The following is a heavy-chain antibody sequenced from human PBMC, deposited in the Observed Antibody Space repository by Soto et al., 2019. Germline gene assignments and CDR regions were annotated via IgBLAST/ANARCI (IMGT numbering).Heavy chain of an antibody. D-gene: IGHD6-13*01. CDR3: ARYRSTLSPSAFDL. CDR1: GDSVSSNSAA. CDR2: TYYRSKWYN. J-gene: IGHJ3*01. Sequence: SQTLSLTCAISGDSVSSNSAAWNWIRQSPSRGLEWLGRTYYRSKWYNDYAVSVESRITFSADTSKNQVSLQLNSVTPEDTDVYYCARYRSTLSPSAFDLWGQGTMCTVSS. V-gene: IGHV6-1*01.